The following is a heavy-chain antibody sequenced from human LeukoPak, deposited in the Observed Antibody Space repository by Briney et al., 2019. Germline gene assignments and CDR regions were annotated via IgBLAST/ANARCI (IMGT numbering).Heavy chain of an antibody. CDR3: TRGGDYEGPNYFDY. V-gene: IGHV1-2*02. CDR2: INLNSVGT. Sequence: ASVKVSCKASGYTFIDYYMHSVRPAPGHGLEWLSWINLNSVGTQYVQKFQGRVSMTRDTSISTAYMELSSLRSDDTAVYYCTRGGDYEGPNYFDYWGQGTLVTVSS. J-gene: IGHJ4*02. CDR1: GYTFIDYY. D-gene: IGHD3-22*01.